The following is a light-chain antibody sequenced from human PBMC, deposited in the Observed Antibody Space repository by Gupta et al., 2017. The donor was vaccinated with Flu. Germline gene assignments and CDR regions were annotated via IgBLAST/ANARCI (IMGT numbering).Light chain of an antibody. CDR3: QAWDSSTAGV. J-gene: IGLJ3*02. Sequence: SYELTQPPSVSVCPGQTASITRSGNKLGDKYACWYQQKPGQSPVLVIYQNGKRPPGIPDRFSGSNSGNTATLPITGTQSMDEADYYCQAWDSSTAGVFGGGTQLTVL. CDR2: QNG. CDR1: KLGDKY. V-gene: IGLV3-1*01.